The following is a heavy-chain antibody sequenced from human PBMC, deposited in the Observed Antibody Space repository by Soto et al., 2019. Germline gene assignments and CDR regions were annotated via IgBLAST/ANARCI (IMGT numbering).Heavy chain of an antibody. CDR1: GFTFSNFG. J-gene: IGHJ4*02. V-gene: IGHV3-33*01. CDR2: IWYDGSSK. Sequence: QVQLVESGGGVVQPGRSLRLSCAPSGFTFSNFGMHWVRQAPGQGLEWVAVIWYDGSSKYYADSVKGRFTISRDNSKNTLYLQMNSLRAEDTAVYYCARGMCDSSGYFDYWGQGTLVTVAT. D-gene: IGHD3-22*01. CDR3: ARGMCDSSGYFDY.